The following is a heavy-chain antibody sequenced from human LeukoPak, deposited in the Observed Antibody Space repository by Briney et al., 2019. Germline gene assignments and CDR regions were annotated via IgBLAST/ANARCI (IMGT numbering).Heavy chain of an antibody. D-gene: IGHD2-2*01. CDR1: GGSISSSSYY. Sequence: KASETLSLTCTVSGGSISSSSYYWSWIRQPPGKGLEWIGYIYYSGSTNYNPSLKSRVTISVDTSKNQFSLKLSSVTAADTAVYYCARNIVVVPAARYYYYYYMDVWGKGTTVTVSS. CDR3: ARNIVVVPAARYYYYYYMDV. J-gene: IGHJ6*03. V-gene: IGHV4-61*01. CDR2: IYYSGST.